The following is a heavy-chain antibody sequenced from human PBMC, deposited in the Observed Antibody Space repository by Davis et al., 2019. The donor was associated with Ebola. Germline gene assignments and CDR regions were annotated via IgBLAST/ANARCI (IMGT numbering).Heavy chain of an antibody. Sequence: GSLRLSCTVSGDSISSYFWSWIRQPPGKGLEWIGYIYYSGSTNYNPSLKSRVTISVDTSKNQFSLKLSSVTAADTAVYYCARDWAGDPYDAFDIWGQGTMVTVSS. CDR1: GDSISSYF. V-gene: IGHV4-59*01. CDR2: IYYSGST. CDR3: ARDWAGDPYDAFDI. D-gene: IGHD7-27*01. J-gene: IGHJ3*02.